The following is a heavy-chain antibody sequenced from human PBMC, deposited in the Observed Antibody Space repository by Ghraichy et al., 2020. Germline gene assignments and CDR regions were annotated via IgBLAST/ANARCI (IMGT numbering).Heavy chain of an antibody. Sequence: SETLSLTCAVYGGSFSKYYWSWIRQPPGKGLEWIREVSHSGNTTYNPSLASRVTVSVDTSKNQLSLKLNSVTAADTAVYFCARWTFGDYGKTQYWGQGTLVSVSS. D-gene: IGHD4-17*01. J-gene: IGHJ4*02. CDR3: ARWTFGDYGKTQY. CDR2: VSHSGNT. CDR1: GGSFSKYY. V-gene: IGHV4-34*01.